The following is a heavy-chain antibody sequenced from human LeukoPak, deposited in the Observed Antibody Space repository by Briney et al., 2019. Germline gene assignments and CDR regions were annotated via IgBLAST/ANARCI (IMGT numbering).Heavy chain of an antibody. CDR2: IYSGGGT. V-gene: IGHV3-53*01. CDR3: ARGNYGSYYFDY. J-gene: IGHJ4*02. Sequence: PGGSLRLSCAASGFSFSDNYMTWVRQATRKGMEWVSVIYSGGGTYNADSVKGRFTISRDNSKNTVYLQMNSLSVDDTALYYCARGNYGSYYFDYWGQGTLVTVSS. D-gene: IGHD3-10*01. CDR1: GFSFSDNY.